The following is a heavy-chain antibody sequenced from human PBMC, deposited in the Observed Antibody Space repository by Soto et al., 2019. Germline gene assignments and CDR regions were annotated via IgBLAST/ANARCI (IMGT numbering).Heavy chain of an antibody. V-gene: IGHV3-23*01. D-gene: IGHD1-26*01. CDR3: AKDRVRGIVGATYYFDY. CDR2: ISGSGGST. J-gene: IGHJ4*02. CDR1: GFTFSSYA. Sequence: GGSLRLSCAASGFTFSSYAMSWVRQAPGKGLEWVSAISGSGGSTYYADSGKGRFTISRDNSKNTLYLQMNSLRAEDTAVYYCAKDRVRGIVGATYYFDYWGQGTLVTVSS.